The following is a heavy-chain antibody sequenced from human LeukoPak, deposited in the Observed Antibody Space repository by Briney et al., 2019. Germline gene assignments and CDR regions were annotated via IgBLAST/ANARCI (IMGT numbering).Heavy chain of an antibody. V-gene: IGHV2-5*02. CDR3: ALTGGDLGDYYYGMDV. CDR2: IYWDDDK. J-gene: IGHJ6*02. D-gene: IGHD2-21*02. CDR1: GFSLSTSGVG. Sequence: SGPTLVNPTQTLTLTCTFSGFSLSTSGVGVGWIRQPPGKALEWLAVIYWDDDKRYSPSLKSRLTITKDTSKNQVVLTMTNMDPVDTATYYCALTGGDLGDYYYGMDVWGQGTTVTVSS.